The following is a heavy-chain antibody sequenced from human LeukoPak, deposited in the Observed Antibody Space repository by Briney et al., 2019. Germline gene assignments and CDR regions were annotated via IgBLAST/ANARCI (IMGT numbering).Heavy chain of an antibody. D-gene: IGHD3-22*01. Sequence: SETLSLTCSVSGASVYSDSSYWTWIRQAPGKGLEWIGYVDYRGGTKYNASLKSRVTISLETSKNQFSLNLNSVIAADTAVYYCAREVATSYYDSGAYYRQTEAFDFWGQGKMVTVSS. CDR2: VDYRGGT. CDR3: AREVATSYYDSGAYYRQTEAFDF. V-gene: IGHV4-61*01. J-gene: IGHJ3*01. CDR1: GASVYSDSSY.